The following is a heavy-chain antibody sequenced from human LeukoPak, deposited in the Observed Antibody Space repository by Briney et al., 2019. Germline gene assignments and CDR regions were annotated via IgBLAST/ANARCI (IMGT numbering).Heavy chain of an antibody. Sequence: GASVRVSCKAAGYTFSSYGISWVRRAPGQGLGWMGWIHAYNGNTNYAQKLQGRVTMTTDTSTSTAYMELRSLRSDDTAVYYCARDWDSSGSTPFHYFDYWGQGTLVTVSS. CDR1: GYTFSSYG. D-gene: IGHD3-22*01. CDR3: ARDWDSSGSTPFHYFDY. V-gene: IGHV1-18*01. J-gene: IGHJ4*02. CDR2: IHAYNGNT.